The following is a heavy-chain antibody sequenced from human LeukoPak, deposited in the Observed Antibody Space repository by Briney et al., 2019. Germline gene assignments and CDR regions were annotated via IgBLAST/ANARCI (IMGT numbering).Heavy chain of an antibody. CDR1: GFTFSDYY. D-gene: IGHD3-22*01. J-gene: IGHJ3*02. CDR3: AKVRNYDSSAYYWNDAFDI. Sequence: GGSLRLSCAASGFTFSDYYMTWVRQAPGKGLEWVSTISGSGDSTYFADSVKGRFTISRDNSKNTLYLQMDTLRAEDTAAYYCAKVRNYDSSAYYWNDAFDIWGQGTKVTVSS. CDR2: ISGSGDST. V-gene: IGHV3-23*01.